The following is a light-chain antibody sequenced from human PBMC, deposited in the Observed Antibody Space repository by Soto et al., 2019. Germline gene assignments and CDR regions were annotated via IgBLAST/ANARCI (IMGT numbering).Light chain of an antibody. CDR2: EVN. J-gene: IGLJ3*02. CDR3: SSFTSSSTEV. CDR1: SSDVGGYNY. Sequence: QSALTQPASVSGSLGQSITISCTGSSSDVGGYNYVSWYQQHPGKAPKLMIYEVNNRPAGASNRFSGSNSGNTASLTISGLQADDEADYYCSSFTSSSTEVLGGGTKLTVL. V-gene: IGLV2-14*01.